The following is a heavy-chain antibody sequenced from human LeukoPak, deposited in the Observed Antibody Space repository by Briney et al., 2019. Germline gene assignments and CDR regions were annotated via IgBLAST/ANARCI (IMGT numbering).Heavy chain of an antibody. CDR3: AREESVHAFDI. CDR1: GYTFTSYY. D-gene: IGHD5-24*01. V-gene: IGHV1-46*01. CDR2: INPSGGST. Sequence: ASVKVSCKASGYTFTSYYMHWVRQAPGRGLEWMGIINPSGGSTSYAQKFQGRVTMTRDTSTSTVYMELSSLRSEDTAVYYCAREESVHAFDIWGQGTMVTVSS. J-gene: IGHJ3*02.